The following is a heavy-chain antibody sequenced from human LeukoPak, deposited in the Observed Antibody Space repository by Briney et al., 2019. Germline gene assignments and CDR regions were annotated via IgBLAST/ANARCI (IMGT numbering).Heavy chain of an antibody. CDR2: ISGSGGST. V-gene: IGHV3-23*01. D-gene: IGHD3-3*01. J-gene: IGHJ4*02. Sequence: GGSLRLSCAASGFTFSSYAMSWVRQAPGKGREWVSAISGSGGSTYYADSVKGRFTISRDNSKNTLYLQMNSLRAEDTAVYYCAKGSGITIFGVVPSFDYWGQGTLVTVSS. CDR3: AKGSGITIFGVVPSFDY. CDR1: GFTFSSYA.